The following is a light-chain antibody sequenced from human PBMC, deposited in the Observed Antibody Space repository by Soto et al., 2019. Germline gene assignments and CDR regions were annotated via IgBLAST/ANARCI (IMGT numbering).Light chain of an antibody. Sequence: DIVLTQSPGTLSLSPGERATLSCRASQSVGSIYLAWYQQKPGQAPRLLIHGASNRASGIPDRFSGSGSGTDFTLTISRLEPEDFAVYYCQQHGSSPRTFGQGTKVEIK. CDR1: QSVGSIY. J-gene: IGKJ1*01. CDR3: QQHGSSPRT. V-gene: IGKV3-20*01. CDR2: GAS.